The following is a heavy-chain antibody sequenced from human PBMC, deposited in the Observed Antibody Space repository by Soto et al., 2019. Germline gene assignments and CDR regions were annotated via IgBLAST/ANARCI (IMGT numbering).Heavy chain of an antibody. CDR2: TYYRSRWYS. Sequence: SQTLSLTCVGSGDTVSSNSVAWNWVRQSPSRGLEWLGRTYYRSRWYSDYAVSIRSRIDINADTSKNQVSLQLNSVTPEDTAVYYCARSEEDSDYYYYGMDVWGQGTTVTVSS. V-gene: IGHV6-1*01. CDR3: ARSEEDSDYYYYGMDV. CDR1: GDTVSSNSVA. D-gene: IGHD2-15*01. J-gene: IGHJ6*02.